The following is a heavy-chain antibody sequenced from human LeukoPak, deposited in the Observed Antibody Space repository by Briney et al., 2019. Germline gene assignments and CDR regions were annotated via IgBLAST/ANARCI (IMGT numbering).Heavy chain of an antibody. J-gene: IGHJ3*02. CDR3: ARDQVGAFDI. V-gene: IGHV3-21*01. D-gene: IGHD1-26*01. CDR2: ISSSSSYI. Sequence: PGGSLRLSCAASGFTFSSYSMNWVRQAQGKGLEWVSSISSSSSYIYYADSVKGRFTISRDNAKNSLYLQMNSLRADDTAVYYCARDQVGAFDIWGQGTMVTVSS. CDR1: GFTFSSYS.